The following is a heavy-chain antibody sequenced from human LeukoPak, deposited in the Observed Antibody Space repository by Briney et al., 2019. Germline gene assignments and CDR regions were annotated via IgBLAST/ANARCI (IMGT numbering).Heavy chain of an antibody. CDR3: ARVLRAVAGPYYFDF. V-gene: IGHV4-4*07. J-gene: IGHJ4*02. Sequence: SETLSLTCTVSGVSISRHYWSWIRQPAGKGLEWIGRIYSSGNTNYNPSLNSRVTMSVDTSKNQFSLKLTSVTAADTAVYYCARVLRAVAGPYYFDFWGQGTLVTVSS. CDR1: GVSISRHY. D-gene: IGHD6-19*01. CDR2: IYSSGNT.